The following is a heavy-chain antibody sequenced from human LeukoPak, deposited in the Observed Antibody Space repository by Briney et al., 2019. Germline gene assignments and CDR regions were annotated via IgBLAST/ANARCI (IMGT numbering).Heavy chain of an antibody. CDR3: AKTSAGIRGGYFDY. D-gene: IGHD3-10*01. V-gene: IGHV3-23*01. CDR1: GFTFSSYA. J-gene: IGHJ4*02. CDR2: INDSGGNT. Sequence: GGSLRRSCAASGFTFSSYAMSWVRQAPGKGLEWVSLINDSGGNTYYADSVKGRFTISRDNSKNTLFLQMSSLRAEDTAVYYCAKTSAGIRGGYFDYWGQGTLVTVSS.